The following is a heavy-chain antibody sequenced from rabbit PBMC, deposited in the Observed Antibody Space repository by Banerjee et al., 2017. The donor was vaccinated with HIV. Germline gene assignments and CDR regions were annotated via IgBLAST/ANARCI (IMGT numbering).Heavy chain of an antibody. CDR2: VDTGSSGNT. J-gene: IGHJ4*01. D-gene: IGHD6-1*01. V-gene: IGHV1S40*01. Sequence: QSLEESGGDLVKPGASLTLTCTASGFSFSSSYWICWVRQAPGKGLEWIACVDTGSSGNTYYASWAKGRFTISKTSSTTVTLQMTSLTAADTATYFCARETADTNSYGYGYWNLWGPGTLVTVS. CDR3: ARETADTNSYGYGYWNL. CDR1: GFSFSSSYW.